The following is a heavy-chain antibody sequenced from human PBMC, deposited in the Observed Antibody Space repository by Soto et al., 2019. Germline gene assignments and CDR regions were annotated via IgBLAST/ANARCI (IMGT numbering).Heavy chain of an antibody. CDR1: GFTFSSYA. CDR3: AKLNDFWSTVYYFYYMDV. CDR2: ISGSGGST. J-gene: IGHJ6*03. D-gene: IGHD3-3*01. Sequence: GGSLRLSCAASGFTFSSYAMSWVRQAPGKGLEWVSGISGSGGSTYYADSVKGRFTISRDNSKNTLYLQMNSLRAEDTAVFYFAKLNDFWSTVYYFYYMDVWGKGTTVTVSS. V-gene: IGHV3-23*01.